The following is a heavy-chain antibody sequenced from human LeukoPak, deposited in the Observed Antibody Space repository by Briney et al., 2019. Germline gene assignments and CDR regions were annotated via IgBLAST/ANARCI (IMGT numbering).Heavy chain of an antibody. V-gene: IGHV3-21*01. Sequence: GGSLRLSCVASGFTFSSYAMSWVRQAPGKGLEWVSSNSSSGTYIYYADSVKGRFTISRDNAKNSLYLQMNSLRAEDTAVYYCARDGVADEYCSSTSCHYYYYYMDVWGKGTTVTVSS. J-gene: IGHJ6*03. CDR3: ARDGVADEYCSSTSCHYYYYYMDV. CDR1: GFTFSSYA. D-gene: IGHD2-2*01. CDR2: NSSSGTYI.